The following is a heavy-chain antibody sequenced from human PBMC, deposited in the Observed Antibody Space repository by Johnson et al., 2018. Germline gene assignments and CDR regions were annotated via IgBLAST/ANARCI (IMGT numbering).Heavy chain of an antibody. D-gene: IGHD2-2*02. CDR1: GFTFSTYG. V-gene: IGHV3-30*18. CDR2: ISYDGSNK. CDR3: AKPVPGAIGLIYYYFGMDV. Sequence: QVQLVESGGGVVQPGRSLRLSCAVSGFTFSTYGMHWVRQAPGKGLEWVAVISYDGSNKYYADSVKGRFTISRDNSKNTLFLQMNSLRSEETAVYYCAKPVPGAIGLIYYYFGMDVWGKGATVTVSS. J-gene: IGHJ6*04.